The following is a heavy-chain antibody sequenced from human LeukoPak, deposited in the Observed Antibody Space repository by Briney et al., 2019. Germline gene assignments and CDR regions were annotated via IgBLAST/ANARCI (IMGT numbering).Heavy chain of an antibody. Sequence: PSETLSLTCTVSGGSVSSYYWSWIRQPPGKGLEWIGFINYSGSTNYNPSLKSRVTISVDTSKNQFSLKLSSVTAADTAVYYCARTSTILQWLPPSPDAFDIWGQGTMVTVSS. CDR3: ARTSTILQWLPPSPDAFDI. J-gene: IGHJ3*02. D-gene: IGHD6-19*01. CDR2: INYSGST. CDR1: GGSVSSYY. V-gene: IGHV4-59*02.